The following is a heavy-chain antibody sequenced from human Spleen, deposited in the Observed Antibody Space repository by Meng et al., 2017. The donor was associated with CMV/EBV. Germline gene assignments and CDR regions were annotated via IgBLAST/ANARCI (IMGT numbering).Heavy chain of an antibody. CDR2: NNPNSGGK. D-gene: IGHD2-2*01. CDR1: YTLTGDC. J-gene: IGHJ5*02. CDR3: ARVDCSSTGWVKNWFDP. Sequence: YTLTGDCMYWGRQARREGLEWMGWNNPNSGGKNYAQKFQGRVTMTRDTSISTDYIGMSRLRYDETAVYYCARVDCSSTGWVKNWFDPWGQGTLVTVSS. V-gene: IGHV1-2*02.